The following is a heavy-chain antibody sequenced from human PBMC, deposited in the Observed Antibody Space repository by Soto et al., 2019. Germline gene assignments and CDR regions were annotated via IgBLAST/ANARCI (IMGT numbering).Heavy chain of an antibody. CDR1: GFTFSSYG. D-gene: IGHD3-9*01. Sequence: GGSLRLSCAASGFTFSSYGMHWVRQAPGKGLEWVAVIWYDGSNKYYADSVKGRFTISRDNSKNTLYLQMNSLRAEDTAVYYCARDQFFGTYYDILTGYPDPWGQGTLVTVSS. V-gene: IGHV3-33*01. CDR2: IWYDGSNK. J-gene: IGHJ5*02. CDR3: ARDQFFGTYYDILTGYPDP.